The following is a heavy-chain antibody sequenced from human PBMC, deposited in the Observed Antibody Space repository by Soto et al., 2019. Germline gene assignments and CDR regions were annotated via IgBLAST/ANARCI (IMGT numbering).Heavy chain of an antibody. J-gene: IGHJ4*02. Sequence: GGPLRLSCVASGFTFSSYAMTWVRQAPGKGLEWVSAISGGDGSPSYADSVKGRFTISRDNSKNTLYLHMNSLRADDTAAYYCAKWHTYNYDSLAFSGFGCWGQGTQVTVSS. V-gene: IGHV3-23*01. CDR3: AKWHTYNYDSLAFSGFGC. D-gene: IGHD3-16*01. CDR2: ISGGDGSP. CDR1: GFTFSSYA.